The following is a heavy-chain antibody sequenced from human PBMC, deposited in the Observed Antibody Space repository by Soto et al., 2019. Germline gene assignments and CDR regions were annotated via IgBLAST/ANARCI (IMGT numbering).Heavy chain of an antibody. CDR3: ARDGSSSDHYYYYGMDV. Sequence: RLFCAASAFPVSIYGMNWVRQAPGKGLEWVAVIWYDGSNKYYADSVKGRFTISRDNSKNTLYLQMNSLRAEDTAVYYCARDGSSSDHYYYYGMDVWGQGTTVTVSS. CDR2: IWYDGSNK. CDR1: AFPVSIYG. V-gene: IGHV3-33*01. J-gene: IGHJ6*02. D-gene: IGHD6-6*01.